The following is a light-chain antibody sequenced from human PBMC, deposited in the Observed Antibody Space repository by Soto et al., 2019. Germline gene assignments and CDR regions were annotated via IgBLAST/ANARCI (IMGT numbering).Light chain of an antibody. J-gene: IGKJ1*01. Sequence: EIVLTQSPGTLSLSPGERATLSCRASQSVSSTYLAWYQQKPGQAPRLLIYGASSRATGIPDRISGRGSGTDFTLTISRLEPEDFAVYYCRHYDSSPPGTFGQGTKVEIK. CDR3: RHYDSSPPGT. V-gene: IGKV3-20*01. CDR1: QSVSSTY. CDR2: GAS.